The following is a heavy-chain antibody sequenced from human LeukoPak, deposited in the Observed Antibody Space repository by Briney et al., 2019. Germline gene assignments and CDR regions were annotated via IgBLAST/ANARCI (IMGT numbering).Heavy chain of an antibody. Sequence: PGGSLRLSCAASGFTFSSYGMHWVRQAPGKGLEWVAVIWYDGSNKYYADSVKGRFTISRDNSKNTLYLQMNSLRAEDTAVYYCARDQTVTTDAFDIWGQGTMVTVSS. CDR3: ARDQTVTTDAFDI. CDR1: GFTFSSYG. J-gene: IGHJ3*02. CDR2: IWYDGSNK. D-gene: IGHD4-17*01. V-gene: IGHV3-33*01.